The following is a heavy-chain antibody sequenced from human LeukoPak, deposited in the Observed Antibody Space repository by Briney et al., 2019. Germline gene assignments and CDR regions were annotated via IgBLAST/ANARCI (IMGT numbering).Heavy chain of an antibody. D-gene: IGHD6-19*01. Sequence: PGGSLRLSCAASGFTFSSYSMNWVRQAPGKGLEWVSSISSSSSYIYYAGSVKGRFTISRDNAKNSLYLQMNSLRAEDTAVYYCARVKGSGWLMYYFDYWGQGTLVTVSS. V-gene: IGHV3-21*01. CDR1: GFTFSSYS. CDR2: ISSSSSYI. CDR3: ARVKGSGWLMYYFDY. J-gene: IGHJ4*02.